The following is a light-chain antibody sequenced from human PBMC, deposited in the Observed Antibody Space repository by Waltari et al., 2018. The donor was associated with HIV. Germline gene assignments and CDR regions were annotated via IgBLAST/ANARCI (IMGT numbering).Light chain of an antibody. CDR2: DAS. V-gene: IGKV1-13*02. CDR3: QQFNSYPIT. CDR1: QGISSA. J-gene: IGKJ5*01. Sequence: AIQLTQSPSSLSASVGDRVTITCRASQGISSALAWYQQKPGKAPKLLIYDASSLESGVPSRFSGSGSGTDFTLTINSLQPEDFATYYCQQFNSYPITFGQGTRLEIK.